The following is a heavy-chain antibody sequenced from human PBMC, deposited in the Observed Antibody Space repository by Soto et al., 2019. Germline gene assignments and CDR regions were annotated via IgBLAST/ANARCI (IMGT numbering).Heavy chain of an antibody. V-gene: IGHV4-59*08. D-gene: IGHD1-26*01. CDR3: ARHSGTKDFDY. J-gene: IGHJ4*02. CDR1: GGSFSGYY. Sequence: SETLSLTCAVYGGSFSGYYWSWIRQPPGKGLEWIGYIYYSGSTNYNPSLKSRVTISVGTSKNQFSLKLSSVTAADTAVYYCARHSGTKDFDYWGQGTLVTVSS. CDR2: IYYSGST.